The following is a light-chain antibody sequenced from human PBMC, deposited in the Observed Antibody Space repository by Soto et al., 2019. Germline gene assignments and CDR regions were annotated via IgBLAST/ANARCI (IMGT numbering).Light chain of an antibody. V-gene: IGLV2-14*01. J-gene: IGLJ2*01. Sequence: QSVLTQPASVSGSPGQSITISCTGTSSDVGGYNYVSWYQQHPGKAPKLMIYDVSNRPSGVSNRFSGSKSGNTASLTISGLQAEYEADYYCSSYTSSSTPEVVFGGGTKLTVL. CDR2: DVS. CDR3: SSYTSSSTPEVV. CDR1: SSDVGGYNY.